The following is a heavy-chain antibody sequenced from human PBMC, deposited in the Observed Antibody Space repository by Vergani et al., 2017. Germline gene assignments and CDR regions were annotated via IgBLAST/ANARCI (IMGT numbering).Heavy chain of an antibody. CDR2: IRIDGSEQ. CDR1: GFTFSDYG. D-gene: IGHD3-3*01. CDR3: ARDEKRGYYASDLPY. Sequence: QVHLVESGGGVVQPGGSLRLSCAASGFTFSDYGVHWVRQAPGKGLECVAFIRIDGSEQYYADSVKGRFTVSRDNSKYTLYLQIHSLRPEDTALYYCARDEKRGYYASDLPYWGQGTLVTVSS. J-gene: IGHJ4*02. V-gene: IGHV3-30*02.